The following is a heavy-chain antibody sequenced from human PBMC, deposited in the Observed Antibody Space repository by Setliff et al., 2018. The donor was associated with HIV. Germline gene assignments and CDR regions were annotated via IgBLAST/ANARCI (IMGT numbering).Heavy chain of an antibody. D-gene: IGHD3-16*01. CDR3: ARYEATAAFDI. V-gene: IGHV3-74*01. J-gene: IGHJ3*02. Sequence: LSLSCAASGFTFSSFWMHWFRQVPGKGLVWVSRVNSDGSSTNYADSVKGRFTISRDNAKNTLYLQMNSLRAEDTAVYYCARYEATAAFDIWGQGTMVTVSS. CDR1: GFTFSSFW. CDR2: VNSDGSST.